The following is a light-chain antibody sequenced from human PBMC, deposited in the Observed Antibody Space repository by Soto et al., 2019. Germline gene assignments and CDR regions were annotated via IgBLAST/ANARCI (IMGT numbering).Light chain of an antibody. CDR2: GAS. Sequence: EIVLTQSPGTLSLSPGERATLSCRASQSINNCYLAWYQQKPGQAPRLLIYGASSRATGIPDRFIGSGSGTDFTLTISRLEPEDFAVYYCQQFGSSPGFTFGPGTKVDIK. J-gene: IGKJ3*01. CDR3: QQFGSSPGFT. V-gene: IGKV3-20*01. CDR1: QSINNCY.